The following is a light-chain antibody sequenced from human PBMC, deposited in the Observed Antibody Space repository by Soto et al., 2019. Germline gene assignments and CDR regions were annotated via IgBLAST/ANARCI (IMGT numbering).Light chain of an antibody. CDR3: SSYTSSSTYV. Sequence: QSALTQPPSVSGSPGQSVTISCTGTSSDVGSYNGVSWYQQPPGTAPKLMIYDVSNRPSGVPDRFSGSKSGNTASLTISGLQAEDEGDDYCSSYTSSSTYVFGTGTKLTVL. CDR1: SSDVGSYNG. J-gene: IGLJ1*01. CDR2: DVS. V-gene: IGLV2-18*02.